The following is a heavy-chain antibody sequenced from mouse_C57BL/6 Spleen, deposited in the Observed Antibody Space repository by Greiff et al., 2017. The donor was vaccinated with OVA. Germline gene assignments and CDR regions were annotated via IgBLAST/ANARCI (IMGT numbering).Heavy chain of an antibody. CDR3: AMDYYGRSWFAY. Sequence: QVQLQQSGPELVKPGASVKISCKASGYAFSSSWMNWVKQRPGQGLEWIGRIYPGDGDTNYNGKFKGKATLTADKSSSTAYMQLSSLTSEDSAVDFCAMDYYGRSWFAYWGKGTLVTVSA. V-gene: IGHV1-82*01. D-gene: IGHD1-1*01. J-gene: IGHJ3*01. CDR1: GYAFSSSW. CDR2: IYPGDGDT.